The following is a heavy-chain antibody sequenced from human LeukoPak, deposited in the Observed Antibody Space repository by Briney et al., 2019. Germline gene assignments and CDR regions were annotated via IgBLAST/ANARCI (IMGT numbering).Heavy chain of an antibody. V-gene: IGHV3-23*01. CDR1: GFTFSNYA. CDR3: AKAGSIRFDY. Sequence: GGSLRLSCAVSGFTFSNYAMSWVRQAPGKGLEWVSGISGSSGNTYYADSMKGRFIISRDNSKNTLYLQMNSLRAEDTAVYYCAKAGSIRFDYWGQGILVTVSS. J-gene: IGHJ4*02. D-gene: IGHD1-26*01. CDR2: ISGSSGNT.